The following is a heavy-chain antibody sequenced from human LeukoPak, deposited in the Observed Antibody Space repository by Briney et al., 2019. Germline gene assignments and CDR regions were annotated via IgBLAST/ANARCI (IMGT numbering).Heavy chain of an antibody. Sequence: PSETLSLTCTVSGYSISSGYYCGWIRQPPGKGLEWIGSIYHSGSTYYNPSLKSRVTISVDTSKNQFSLKLSSVTAADMAVYYCASPYGSGSYVWGQGTLVTVSS. V-gene: IGHV4-38-2*02. CDR3: ASPYGSGSYV. D-gene: IGHD3-10*01. J-gene: IGHJ4*02. CDR2: IYHSGST. CDR1: GYSISSGYY.